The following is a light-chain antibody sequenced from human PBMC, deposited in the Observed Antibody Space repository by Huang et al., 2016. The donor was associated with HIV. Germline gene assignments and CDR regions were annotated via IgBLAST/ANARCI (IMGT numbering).Light chain of an antibody. V-gene: IGKV3-20*01. CDR3: QQYGTSPPIT. Sequence: EIVLTQSPGTLSLSPGERATLSCRASQSVSTSYLAWYQQKHGQAHRLLICGACSRATGIPDKIRWSGSGADFTLTISRLEPEDFAVYYCQQYGTSPPITFGQGTRLEIK. CDR2: GAC. J-gene: IGKJ5*01. CDR1: QSVSTSY.